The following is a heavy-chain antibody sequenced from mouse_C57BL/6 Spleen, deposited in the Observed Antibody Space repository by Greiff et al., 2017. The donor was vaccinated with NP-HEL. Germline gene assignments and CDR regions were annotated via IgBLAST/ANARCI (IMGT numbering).Heavy chain of an antibody. CDR3: AREDYGSPWFAY. Sequence: DVKLVESGGGLVKPGGSLKLSCAASGFTFSSYAMSWVRQTPEKRLEWVATISDGGSYTYYPDNVKGRFTISRDNAKNNLYLQMSHLKSEDTAMYYCAREDYGSPWFAYWGQGTLVTVSA. D-gene: IGHD1-1*01. J-gene: IGHJ3*01. CDR1: GFTFSSYA. CDR2: ISDGGSYT. V-gene: IGHV5-4*01.